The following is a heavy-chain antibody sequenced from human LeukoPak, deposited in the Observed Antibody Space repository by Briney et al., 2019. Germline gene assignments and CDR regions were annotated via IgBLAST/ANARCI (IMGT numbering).Heavy chain of an antibody. V-gene: IGHV3-30*02. Sequence: GGSLRLSCAASGFTFSSYGMHWVRQAPGKGLEWVAFIRYDGSNKYYADSVKGRFTISRDNSKNTLYPQMNSLRAEDTAVYYCALLWFGELSPDYWGQGTLVTVSS. J-gene: IGHJ4*02. CDR2: IRYDGSNK. CDR3: ALLWFGELSPDY. D-gene: IGHD3-10*01. CDR1: GFTFSSYG.